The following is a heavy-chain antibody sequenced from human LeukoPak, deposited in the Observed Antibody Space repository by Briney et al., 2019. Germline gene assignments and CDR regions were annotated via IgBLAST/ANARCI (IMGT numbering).Heavy chain of an antibody. CDR3: ARDFGQLVNWFDP. V-gene: IGHV6-1*01. D-gene: IGHD6-6*01. CDR1: GDSVSSNSAA. Sequence: SQTLSLTCAISGDSVSSNSAAWNWLRQSPSRGLEWLGRTYYRSKWYNDYAVSVKSRITINPDTSKNQFSLQLNSVTPEDTAVYYCARDFGQLVNWFDPWGQGTLVTVSS. CDR2: TYYRSKWYN. J-gene: IGHJ5*02.